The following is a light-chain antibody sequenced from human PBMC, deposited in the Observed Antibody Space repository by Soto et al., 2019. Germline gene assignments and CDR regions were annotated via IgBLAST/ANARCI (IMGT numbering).Light chain of an antibody. CDR2: DAS. CDR1: QSIRYW. V-gene: IGKV1-5*01. Sequence: DIQMTQSPSTRSASVGDRVTITCRASQSIRYWVAWYQHKPGKAPKLLIYDASTLESGVPTRFSGSGSGTEFTLTISSLHPDDFATYYCQQYNILSTFGQGTKVDIK. J-gene: IGKJ1*01. CDR3: QQYNILST.